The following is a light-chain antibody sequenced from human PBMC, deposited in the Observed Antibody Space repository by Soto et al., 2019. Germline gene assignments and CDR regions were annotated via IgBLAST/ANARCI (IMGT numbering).Light chain of an antibody. CDR2: EVS. Sequence: QSALTQPASVSGSPGQSITISCTGTSSDVGGYNYVSWYQQHPGKAPKLMIYEVSNRPSGVSNRFSGYKSGNTASLTISVLQAEDEADYYCSSYTSSSTLVVFGGGTKLTVL. CDR1: SSDVGGYNY. J-gene: IGLJ2*01. V-gene: IGLV2-14*01. CDR3: SSYTSSSTLVV.